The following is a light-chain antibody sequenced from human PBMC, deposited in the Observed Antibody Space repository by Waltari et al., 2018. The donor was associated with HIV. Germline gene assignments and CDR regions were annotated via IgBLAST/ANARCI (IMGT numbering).Light chain of an antibody. CDR1: NSNVGSTH. V-gene: IGLV1-44*01. J-gene: IGLJ3*02. Sequence: QSVLTQPPSASGTPGWRVTISCSGNNSNVGSTHVNWYRQVPGTAPKLLMFSNNQRPSGVPDRFSGSKSGTSASLAIRGLKSEDEADYYCAARDDSLNAWVFGGGTKVTVL. CDR3: AARDDSLNAWV. CDR2: SNN.